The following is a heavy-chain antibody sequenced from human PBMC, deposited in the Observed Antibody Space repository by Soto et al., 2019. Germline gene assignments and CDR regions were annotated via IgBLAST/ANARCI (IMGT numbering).Heavy chain of an antibody. CDR1: GFTFSSYA. Sequence: VGSLRLSCVASGFTFSSYAMSWVRQAPGKGLEWVSAISGSGGSTYYADSVKGRFTISRDNSKNTLYLQMNSLRAEDTAVYYCAKDSWIQLWLFDYWGQGTLVTVSS. CDR3: AKDSWIQLWLFDY. D-gene: IGHD5-18*01. CDR2: ISGSGGST. J-gene: IGHJ4*02. V-gene: IGHV3-23*01.